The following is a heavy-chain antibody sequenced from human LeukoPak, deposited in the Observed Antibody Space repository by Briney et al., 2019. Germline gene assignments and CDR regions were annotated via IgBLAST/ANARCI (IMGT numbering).Heavy chain of an antibody. D-gene: IGHD6-13*01. CDR1: GFTFDDYA. J-gene: IGHJ4*02. Sequence: GGSLRLSCAASGFTFDDYAMHWVRQAPGKGLEWVSGISWNSVSIGYADSVKGRFTISRDNAKNSLYLQMNSLRAEDTAVYYCARVVSTSEDWGQGTLVTVSS. V-gene: IGHV3-9*01. CDR2: ISWNSVSI. CDR3: ARVVSTSED.